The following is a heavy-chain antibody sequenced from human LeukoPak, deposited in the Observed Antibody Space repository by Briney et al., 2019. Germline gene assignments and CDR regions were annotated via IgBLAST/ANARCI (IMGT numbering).Heavy chain of an antibody. V-gene: IGHV3-64*04. CDR2: ISSNGGST. J-gene: IGHJ4*02. Sequence: GGSLRLSCAASGFTFSSYTIHWVRQAPGKGLEYVSAISSNGGSTYYADSAKGRFTISRDNSKNTLFLQMNSLRAEDTAVYYCAKLDSSGVTWYWGQGTLVTVSS. CDR1: GFTFSSYT. D-gene: IGHD6-19*01. CDR3: AKLDSSGVTWY.